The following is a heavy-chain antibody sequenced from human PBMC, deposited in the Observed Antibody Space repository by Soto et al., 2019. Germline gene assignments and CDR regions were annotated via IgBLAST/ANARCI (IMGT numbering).Heavy chain of an antibody. CDR3: ARGNGHGGSSFDF. J-gene: IGHJ4*02. CDR1: GGSTHSYY. V-gene: IGHV4-59*01. Sequence: QVQLQESGPGLVKPSETLSLTCTVSGGSTHSYYWAWIRQPPGKGLEWMGYVYYNGDTNYNPSLKSRVTISLDASKNQFSLKLTSVTPADPAVYYCARGNGHGGSSFDFWGQGTLVAVSA. D-gene: IGHD2-15*01. CDR2: VYYNGDT.